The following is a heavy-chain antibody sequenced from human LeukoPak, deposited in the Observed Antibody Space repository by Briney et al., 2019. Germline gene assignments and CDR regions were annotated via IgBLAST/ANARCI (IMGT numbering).Heavy chain of an antibody. J-gene: IGHJ4*02. D-gene: IGHD3-16*02. CDR2: INPNSGGT. Sequence: GASVKVSCKASGYTFTGYYMHWVRQAPGQGLEWMGWINPNSGGTNYAQKFQGRVTMTRDTSISTAYMELSRLRSDDTAVYYCARDRVGGVIVTFPDYWGQGTLVTVPS. CDR1: GYTFTGYY. V-gene: IGHV1-2*02. CDR3: ARDRVGGVIVTFPDY.